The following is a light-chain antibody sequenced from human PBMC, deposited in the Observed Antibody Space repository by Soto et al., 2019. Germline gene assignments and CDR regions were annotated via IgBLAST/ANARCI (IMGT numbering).Light chain of an antibody. V-gene: IGKV3-20*01. CDR2: GAS. CDR3: QQYGSSPLVT. CDR1: QSVSSSY. J-gene: IGKJ5*01. Sequence: EIVLTQSPGTLSLSPGERATLSCRASQSVSSSYLAWYQQKPGQAPRLLIHGASRRATGIPDRFSGSGSGTDFTLTISRPEPEDFAVYYCQQYGSSPLVTFGQGTRLEIK.